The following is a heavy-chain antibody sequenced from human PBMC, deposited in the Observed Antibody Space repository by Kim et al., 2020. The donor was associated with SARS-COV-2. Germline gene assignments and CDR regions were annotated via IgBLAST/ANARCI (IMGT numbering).Heavy chain of an antibody. V-gene: IGHV1-3*01. D-gene: IGHD6-19*01. J-gene: IGHJ6*01. CDR2: INPGNGNA. Sequence: ASVKVSCKASGYSFSSYVIHWVRPAPGQSLEWMGWINPGNGNAKSSERLHDRVTITRDTSATTAYMELSSLTSEDTGVYYCVRWGAKEYSGGYLDYG. CDR3: VRWGAKEYSGGYLDYG. CDR1: GYSFSSYV.